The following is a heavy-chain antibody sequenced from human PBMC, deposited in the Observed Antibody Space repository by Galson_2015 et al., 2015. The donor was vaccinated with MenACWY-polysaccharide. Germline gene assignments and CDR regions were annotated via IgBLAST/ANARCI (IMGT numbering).Heavy chain of an antibody. CDR2: MSSDGSAK. J-gene: IGHJ4*02. V-gene: IGHV3-30*18. Sequence: SLRLSCAASGFNFDSYAMHWVRQAPDKGLEWVAVMSSDGSAKHYADSVKGRFTMSRDNSKKILFLQMNSLRPEDTAVYYCAKDAHYGDYAFDYWGQGTLVTVSS. CDR1: GFNFDSYA. D-gene: IGHD4-17*01. CDR3: AKDAHYGDYAFDY.